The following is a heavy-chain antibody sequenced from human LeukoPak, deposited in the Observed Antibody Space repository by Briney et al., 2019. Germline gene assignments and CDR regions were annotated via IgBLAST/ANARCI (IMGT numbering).Heavy chain of an antibody. Sequence: GGSLRLSCAASGFTFSDYYMSWIRQAPGKGLEWVSYISSGGSTIYYADSVKGRFTISRDNAKNSLYLQMNSLRAEDTALYYCAKGGVYDSSVYFDYWGQGTLVTVSS. CDR1: GFTFSDYY. D-gene: IGHD3-22*01. V-gene: IGHV3-11*01. CDR3: AKGGVYDSSVYFDY. CDR2: ISSGGSTI. J-gene: IGHJ4*02.